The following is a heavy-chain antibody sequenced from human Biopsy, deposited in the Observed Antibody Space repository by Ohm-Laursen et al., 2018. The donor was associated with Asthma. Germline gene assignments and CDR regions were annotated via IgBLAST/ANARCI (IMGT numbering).Heavy chain of an antibody. CDR2: IYFSGNT. J-gene: IGHJ3*02. D-gene: IGHD4-11*01. Sequence: SETLSLTCTVSGGSITSFYWSWIRQPPGRGLEWIGYIYFSGNTNYNPSLKSRVTISIDTSKNHFSLKLTSVTAADTAVYYCARGSDSSLSYPDAFDIWGQGTMVTVSS. CDR3: ARGSDSSLSYPDAFDI. CDR1: GGSITSFY. V-gene: IGHV4-59*01.